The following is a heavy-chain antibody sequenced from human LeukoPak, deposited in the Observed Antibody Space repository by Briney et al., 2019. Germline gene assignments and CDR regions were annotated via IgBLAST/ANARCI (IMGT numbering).Heavy chain of an antibody. CDR2: TYYRSKLYN. D-gene: IGHD3-10*01. Sequence: SQTLPLTCAISGDSVSSNSAAWNWLRQSPSRGLEWLGRTYYRSKLYNDYAVSVKSLITINPDTSKNQFSLQLNSVTPEDTAVYYCAREAEKVRGVPGFDPWGQGTLVTVSS. CDR1: GDSVSSNSAA. V-gene: IGHV6-1*01. CDR3: AREAEKVRGVPGFDP. J-gene: IGHJ5*02.